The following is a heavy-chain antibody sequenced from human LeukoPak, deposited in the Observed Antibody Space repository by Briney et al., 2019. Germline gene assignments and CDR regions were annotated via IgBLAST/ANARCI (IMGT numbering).Heavy chain of an antibody. CDR1: GFTFSNFA. V-gene: IGHV3-30*04. Sequence: GGSLRLSCAASGFTFSNFAMHWVRQAPGKGLDWVALISYDGSNKYYADSVKGRFTISRDNSKNTLYLQMNSLRAEDTAVYYCAKSLNSSSWYGGYWGQGTLVTVSS. D-gene: IGHD6-13*01. CDR3: AKSLNSSSWYGGY. CDR2: ISYDGSNK. J-gene: IGHJ4*02.